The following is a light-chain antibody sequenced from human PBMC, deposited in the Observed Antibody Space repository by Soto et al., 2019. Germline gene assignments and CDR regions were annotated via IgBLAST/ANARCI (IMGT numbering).Light chain of an antibody. Sequence: QSALTQPPSASGSPGQSVTISCAGTSSDVGGYDYVSWYQQHPGKAPKLIIYEVNKRPSGVPDRFSGSKSANTASLTVSGLQAEDEADYYCSSYTSSSTLFGTGTKVTVL. CDR1: SSDVGGYDY. CDR2: EVN. J-gene: IGLJ1*01. V-gene: IGLV2-8*01. CDR3: SSYTSSSTL.